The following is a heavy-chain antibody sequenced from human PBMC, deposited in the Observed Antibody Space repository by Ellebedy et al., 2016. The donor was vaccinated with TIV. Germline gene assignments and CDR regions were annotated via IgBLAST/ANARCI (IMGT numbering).Heavy chain of an antibody. CDR3: AGTSSYYYFDY. J-gene: IGHJ4*02. CDR1: GFTFSSYG. Sequence: GESLKISCAASGFTFSSYGMHWVRQAPGKGLEWVAVIWYDGGNKYYADSVKGRFTISRDNSKNTLYLQMNSLRAEDTAVYYCAGTSSYYYFDYWGQGTLVTVSS. CDR2: IWYDGGNK. V-gene: IGHV3-30*02. D-gene: IGHD2-15*01.